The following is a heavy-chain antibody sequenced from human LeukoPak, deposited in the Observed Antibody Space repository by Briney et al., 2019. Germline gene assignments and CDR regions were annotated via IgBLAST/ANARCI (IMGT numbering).Heavy chain of an antibody. J-gene: IGHJ4*02. CDR3: ARSMRGSSRSYIDY. CDR1: GFTFSSYA. CDR2: ISGSGGST. Sequence: PGGSLRLSCAASGFTFSSYAMSWVRQAPGKGLEWVSAISGSGGSTYYADSVKGRFTISRDNSKNTLYLQMNSLRAEDTAVYYCARSMRGSSRSYIDYWGQGTLVTVSS. V-gene: IGHV3-23*01. D-gene: IGHD6-6*01.